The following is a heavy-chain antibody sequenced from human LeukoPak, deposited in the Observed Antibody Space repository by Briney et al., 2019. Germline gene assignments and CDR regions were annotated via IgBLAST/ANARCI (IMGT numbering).Heavy chain of an antibody. V-gene: IGHV3-21*01. CDR2: ISSSSSYI. J-gene: IGHJ4*02. Sequence: GGSLRLSCAASGFTFSSYSMNWVRRAPGKGLEWVSSISSSSSYIYYADSVKGRFTISRDNAKNSLYLQMNSLRAEDTAVYYCAGSMTERAYWGQGTLVTVSS. CDR3: AGSMTERAY. CDR1: GFTFSSYS. D-gene: IGHD1-26*01.